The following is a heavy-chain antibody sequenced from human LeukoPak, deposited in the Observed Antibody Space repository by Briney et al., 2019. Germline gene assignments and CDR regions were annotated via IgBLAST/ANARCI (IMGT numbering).Heavy chain of an antibody. J-gene: IGHJ3*02. Sequence: SETLSLTCAVYGGSFSGYYWSWIRQPPGKGLEWIGEINHSGSTNYNPSLKSRVTISVDTSKNQFSLKLSSVTAADTAVYYCARSRRGIHDLGISFDIWGQGTMVTVSS. D-gene: IGHD1-14*01. CDR1: GGSFSGYY. CDR2: INHSGST. V-gene: IGHV4-34*01. CDR3: ARSRRGIHDLGISFDI.